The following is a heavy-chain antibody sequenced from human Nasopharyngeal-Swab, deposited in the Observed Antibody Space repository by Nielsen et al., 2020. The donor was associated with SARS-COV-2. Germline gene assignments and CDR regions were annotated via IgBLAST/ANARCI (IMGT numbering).Heavy chain of an antibody. V-gene: IGHV1-18*01. Sequence: WVRQAPGQGLEWMEWISAYNGNTNYAQRLQGRVTMTTDTSTNTAYMEMRSLRSDDTAVYYCARTGYCSGGSCYSWWFDPWGQGTLVTVSS. D-gene: IGHD2-15*01. CDR2: ISAYNGNT. CDR3: ARTGYCSGGSCYSWWFDP. J-gene: IGHJ5*02.